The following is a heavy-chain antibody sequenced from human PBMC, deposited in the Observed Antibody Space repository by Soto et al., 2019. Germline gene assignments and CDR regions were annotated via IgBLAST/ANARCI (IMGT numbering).Heavy chain of an antibody. J-gene: IGHJ3*02. CDR1: GGSISSGGYY. CDR2: IYYSGST. Sequence: SETLSLTCTVSGGSISSGGYYWSWIRQHPGKGLEWIGYIYYSGSTYYNPSLKSRVTISVDTSKNQFSLKLSSVTAADTAVYYCATTYYYGSGRWTGDAFDIWGQGTMVTVSS. V-gene: IGHV4-31*03. D-gene: IGHD3-10*01. CDR3: ATTYYYGSGRWTGDAFDI.